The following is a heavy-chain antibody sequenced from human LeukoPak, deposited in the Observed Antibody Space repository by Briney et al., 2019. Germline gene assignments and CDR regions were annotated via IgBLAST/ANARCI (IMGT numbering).Heavy chain of an antibody. Sequence: GGSLRLSCAASGFTFSSYSMNWVRQAPGKGLVWVSRISPTGSTTSYADSVKGRFTVSRDNAKNTLYLQVNNLRAEDTAVYYCARGPNSNWSGLDLWGQGTLLTVSS. CDR3: ARGPNSNWSGLDL. D-gene: IGHD6-6*01. J-gene: IGHJ5*02. CDR2: ISPTGSTT. V-gene: IGHV3-74*01. CDR1: GFTFSSYS.